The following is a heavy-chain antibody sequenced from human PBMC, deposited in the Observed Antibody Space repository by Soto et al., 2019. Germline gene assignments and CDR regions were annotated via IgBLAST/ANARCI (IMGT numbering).Heavy chain of an antibody. D-gene: IGHD2-8*01. V-gene: IGHV4-31*03. CDR3: AREGDCTNSVCYDY. J-gene: IGHJ4*02. Sequence: PSETMSLTCTVSGGSISSGGYSWIWIRQHPGKGLEWIGYIYYSGTTYYNPSLKSRVTISVDTSKNQFSLNLSSVTAADTAVYYRAREGDCTNSVCYDYRGQGTLVTVSS. CDR2: IYYSGTT. CDR1: GGSISSGGYS.